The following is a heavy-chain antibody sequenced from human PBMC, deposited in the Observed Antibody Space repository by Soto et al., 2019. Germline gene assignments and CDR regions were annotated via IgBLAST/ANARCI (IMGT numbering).Heavy chain of an antibody. V-gene: IGHV5-51*01. Sequence: GDSLKISCLCSGYTFSNFWIAWVRQLPGKGLEWMGIIYPGDYETRYSPSFHGKVTISADRSIGTAYLQWSSLEASDSAFYFCARSPRSSPYFDYWGQGALVTVSS. CDR2: IYPGDYET. D-gene: IGHD6-13*01. CDR1: GYTFSNFW. J-gene: IGHJ4*02. CDR3: ARSPRSSPYFDY.